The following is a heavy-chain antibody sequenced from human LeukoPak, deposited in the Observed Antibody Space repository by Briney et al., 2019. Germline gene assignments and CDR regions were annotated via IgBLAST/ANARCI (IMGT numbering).Heavy chain of an antibody. V-gene: IGHV4-59*01. CDR1: GGSISTYH. J-gene: IGHJ5*02. Sequence: KASETLSLTCTVSGGSISTYHWSWIRQPPGKGLEWNGYIYDSETTNYNPSLESRVTISVDRSKNYFSLKLTSVTAADTAVYYCARIKYSDSSGYYYESWGQGTLVTISS. CDR2: IYDSETT. CDR3: ARIKYSDSSGYYYES. D-gene: IGHD3-22*01.